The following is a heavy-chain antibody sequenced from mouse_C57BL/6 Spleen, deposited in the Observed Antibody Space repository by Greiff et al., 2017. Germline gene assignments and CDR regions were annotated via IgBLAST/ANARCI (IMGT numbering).Heavy chain of an antibody. CDR3: ARRDYYGSSHYYAMDY. Sequence: QVQLQQSGAELVRPGSSVKLSCKASGYTFTSYWMHWVKQRPIQGLEWIGNIDPSDSETHYNQKFKDKATLTVDKSSSTAYMQLSSLTSEDSAVYYCARRDYYGSSHYYAMDYWGQGTSVTVSS. CDR2: IDPSDSET. J-gene: IGHJ4*01. D-gene: IGHD1-1*01. V-gene: IGHV1-52*01. CDR1: GYTFTSYW.